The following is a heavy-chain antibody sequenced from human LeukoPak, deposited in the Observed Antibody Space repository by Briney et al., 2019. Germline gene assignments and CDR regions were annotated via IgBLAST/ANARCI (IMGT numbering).Heavy chain of an antibody. D-gene: IGHD3-3*01. Sequence: GGSLRLSCAASEFTFSDYYMSWIRQAPGKGLECVSYISSSSSYIYYAESVKGRFTISRDNAKNSLYLQMNSLRAEDTAVYYCASTAELSYYDFWSGSVPLDYWGQGTLVTVSS. CDR1: EFTFSDYY. CDR3: ASTAELSYYDFWSGSVPLDY. V-gene: IGHV3-11*06. CDR2: ISSSSSYI. J-gene: IGHJ4*02.